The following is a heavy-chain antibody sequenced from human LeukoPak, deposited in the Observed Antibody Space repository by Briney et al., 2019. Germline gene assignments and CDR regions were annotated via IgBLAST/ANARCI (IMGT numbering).Heavy chain of an antibody. CDR3: ARVNQDYDSSGYYSLDY. CDR1: GGSISGNY. CDR2: IHYSGST. D-gene: IGHD3-22*01. J-gene: IGHJ4*02. V-gene: IGHV4-59*12. Sequence: SETLSLTCTVSGGSISGNYWSWIRQPPGKGLEWIGYIHYSGSTDYNPSLKSRVTISLDTSKNQFSLKLSSVTAADTAVYYCARVNQDYDSSGYYSLDYWGQGTLVTVSS.